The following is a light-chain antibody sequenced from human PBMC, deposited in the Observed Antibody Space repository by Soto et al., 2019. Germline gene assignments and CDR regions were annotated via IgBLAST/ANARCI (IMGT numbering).Light chain of an antibody. J-gene: IGLJ2*01. V-gene: IGLV2-14*01. CDR3: SSYTSSSTLV. CDR2: EVS. Sequence: QSVLTQPASVSGSPGQSITISCTGTSSDVGGYNYVSWYQQHPGKAPKLMMYEVSNRPSGVSNRFSGSKSGNTASLTISGLHAEDEADYYCSSYTSSSTLVFGGGTKLTV. CDR1: SSDVGGYNY.